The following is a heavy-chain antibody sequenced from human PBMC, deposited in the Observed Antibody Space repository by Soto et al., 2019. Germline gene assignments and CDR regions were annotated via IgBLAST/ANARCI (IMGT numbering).Heavy chain of an antibody. Sequence: ELQLLESGGGLVQPGGSLRLSCAASSFTFKKYVMSWVRQAPGKGMEWVSAITGTGGATYYAESVKGRFTVSRDNSKNTLYLEMSSLRVDDTAVYFCATGAPPPPSIYYGLDLWGQGTTVTVS. V-gene: IGHV3-23*01. CDR1: SFTFKKYV. D-gene: IGHD3-10*01. CDR3: ATGAPPPPSIYYGLDL. CDR2: ITGTGGAT. J-gene: IGHJ6*02.